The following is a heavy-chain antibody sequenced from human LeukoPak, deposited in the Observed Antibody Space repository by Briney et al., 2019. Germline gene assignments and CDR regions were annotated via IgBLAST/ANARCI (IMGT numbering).Heavy chain of an antibody. CDR3: ARDLPLDYYDSSGYFDY. J-gene: IGHJ4*02. V-gene: IGHV3-7*01. D-gene: IGHD3-22*01. Sequence: GGSLRLSCAASGFTFSSYWMSWVRQAPGKGLEWVANIKQDGSEKYYVDSVKGRFTISRDNAKNSLYLQMNSLRAEDTAVYYCARDLPLDYYDSSGYFDYWGQGTLVTVSS. CDR1: GFTFSSYW. CDR2: IKQDGSEK.